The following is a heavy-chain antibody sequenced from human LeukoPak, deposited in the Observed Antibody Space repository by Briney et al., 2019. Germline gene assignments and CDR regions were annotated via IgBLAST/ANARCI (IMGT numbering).Heavy chain of an antibody. CDR1: GGSFSGYY. J-gene: IGHJ4*02. CDR2: INHSGST. D-gene: IGHD1-26*01. Sequence: SETMSLACAVDGGSFSGYYWSWNRQPPGKGLEWIGEINHSGSTNYNPSLKTRVTISVDTSTNQFSLKLSSVTAADTAVYYCARAGRGRWELPHYFDYWGQGTLVTVSS. V-gene: IGHV4-34*01. CDR3: ARAGRGRWELPHYFDY.